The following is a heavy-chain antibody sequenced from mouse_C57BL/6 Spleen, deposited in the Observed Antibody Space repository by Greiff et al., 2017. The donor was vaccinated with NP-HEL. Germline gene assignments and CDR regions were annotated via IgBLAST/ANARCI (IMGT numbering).Heavy chain of an antibody. CDR2: LDPSDSYT. CDR3: ARKEGITTVVAKDFDY. J-gene: IGHJ2*01. Sequence: QVQLQQPGAELVKPGASVKLSCKASGYTFTSYWMQWVKQRPGQGLEWIGELDPSDSYTNYNQKFKGKATLTVDTSSSTAYMQLSSLTSEDSAVYYCARKEGITTVVAKDFDYWGQGTTLTVSS. D-gene: IGHD1-1*01. V-gene: IGHV1-50*01. CDR1: GYTFTSYW.